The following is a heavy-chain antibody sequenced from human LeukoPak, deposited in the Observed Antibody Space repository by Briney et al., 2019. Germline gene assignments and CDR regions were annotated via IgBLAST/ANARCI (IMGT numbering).Heavy chain of an antibody. J-gene: IGHJ4*02. CDR2: ISSSGSTI. D-gene: IGHD2-2*01. CDR3: ARKYPLSTADY. V-gene: IGHV3-48*03. Sequence: GGSLRLSCAASGFTFSSYQMNWVRQAPGKGLEWVSYISSSGSTIYYADSVKGRFTISRDNAKNSLYLQMYSLRVEDTAVYYCARKYPLSTADYWGQGTLVTVSS. CDR1: GFTFSSYQ.